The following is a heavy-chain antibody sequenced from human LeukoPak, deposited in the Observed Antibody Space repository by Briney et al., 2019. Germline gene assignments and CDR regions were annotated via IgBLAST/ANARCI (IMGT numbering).Heavy chain of an antibody. CDR2: IYWDGIST. Sequence: EGSLRLSCAASGFDFEDYAMHWVRQAPGKGLEWVSVIYWDGISTYYADSMKGRFTISRDNSKNSLYPQMNSLMTEDTALYYCARGSAAAGTSKSLNRWGQGTLVTVSS. J-gene: IGHJ5*02. CDR3: ARGSAAAGTSKSLNR. CDR1: GFDFEDYA. D-gene: IGHD6-13*01. V-gene: IGHV3-43*01.